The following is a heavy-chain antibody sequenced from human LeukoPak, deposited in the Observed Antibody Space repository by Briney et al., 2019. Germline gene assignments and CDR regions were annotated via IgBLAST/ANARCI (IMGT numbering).Heavy chain of an antibody. CDR2: ISYDGSNK. D-gene: IGHD3-10*01. J-gene: IGHJ4*02. V-gene: IGHV3-30*18. Sequence: GGSLRLSCAASEFTFSSYGMHWVRQAPGKGLEWVAVISYDGSNKYYADSVKGRFSISRDNSKNTLYLQMNSLRGEDTAVYYCAKGGSYYGSGSYYHYWGQGTLVTVSS. CDR3: AKGGSYYGSGSYYHY. CDR1: EFTFSSYG.